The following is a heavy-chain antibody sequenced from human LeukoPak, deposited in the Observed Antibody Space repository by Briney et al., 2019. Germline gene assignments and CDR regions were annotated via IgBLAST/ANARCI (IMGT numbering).Heavy chain of an antibody. D-gene: IGHD3-16*02. CDR3: ARGITFGGVMVGMDV. V-gene: IGHV3-30*14. J-gene: IGHJ6*02. CDR1: GFTFSTYA. Sequence: GGSLRLSCAASGFTFSTYAMHWVRQAPGKGLEWVAVISYDGSNKYYADSVKGRFTISRDNSKNTLYLQMNSLRAEDTAVYYCARGITFGGVMVGMDVWGQGTTVTVSS. CDR2: ISYDGSNK.